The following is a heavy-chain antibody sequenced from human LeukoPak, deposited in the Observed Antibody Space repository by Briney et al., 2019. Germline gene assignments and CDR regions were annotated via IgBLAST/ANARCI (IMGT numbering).Heavy chain of an antibody. J-gene: IGHJ4*02. CDR3: ARSCSCWWDRFVY. Sequence: SEPLPLIRSVSCVHISSYYWLWLRQPPGKGLEGMGYIYYSGSTHHNPSLKNRVSISVDTSKNQFALKLSCVTGGDMVVYYCARSCSCWWDRFVYWGQGTLVSVCS. CDR2: IYYSGST. V-gene: IGHV4-59*01. CDR1: CVHISSYY. D-gene: IGHD6-19*01.